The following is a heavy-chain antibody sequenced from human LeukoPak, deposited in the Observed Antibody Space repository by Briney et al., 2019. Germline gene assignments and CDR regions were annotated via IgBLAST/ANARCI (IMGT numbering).Heavy chain of an antibody. CDR2: ISYDGSNK. J-gene: IGHJ4*02. V-gene: IGHV3-30*04. D-gene: IGHD6-13*01. Sequence: PGRSLRLSCAASGFTFSSYAMHWVRQAPGKGLEWVAVISYDGSNKYYADSVKGRFTISRVNSKNTLYLQMNSLRAEDTAVYYCARVRLQQKLGDYWGQGTLVTVSS. CDR3: ARVRLQQKLGDY. CDR1: GFTFSSYA.